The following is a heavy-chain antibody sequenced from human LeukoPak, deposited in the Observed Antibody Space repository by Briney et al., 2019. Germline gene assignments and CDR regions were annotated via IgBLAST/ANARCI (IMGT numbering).Heavy chain of an antibody. CDR2: ISYDGSNK. J-gene: IGHJ4*02. Sequence: GGSLRLSCAASGFTFSSYAMHWVRQAPGKGLEWVAVISYDGSNKYYADSVKGRFTISRDNSKNTLYLQMNCLRAEDTAVYYCARGIEDYWGQGTLVTVSS. CDR1: GFTFSSYA. V-gene: IGHV3-30*04. CDR3: ARGIEDY.